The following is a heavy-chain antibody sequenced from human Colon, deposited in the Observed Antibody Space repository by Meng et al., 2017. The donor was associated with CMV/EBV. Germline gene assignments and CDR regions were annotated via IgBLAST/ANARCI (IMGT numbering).Heavy chain of an antibody. V-gene: IGHV1-2*02. Sequence: ASVKVSCKAYGYTFSNYGMSWVRQAPGQGLEWMGWINPDTGSVTNSAQKFQGRVTVTSDTSMSTAYMELSSLRSDDTAVYYCTQTSGRNCRSGSCYSSDYWGQGTLVTVSS. CDR2: INPDTGSVT. D-gene: IGHD2-15*01. CDR3: TQTSGRNCRSGSCYSSDY. J-gene: IGHJ4*02. CDR1: GYTFSNYG.